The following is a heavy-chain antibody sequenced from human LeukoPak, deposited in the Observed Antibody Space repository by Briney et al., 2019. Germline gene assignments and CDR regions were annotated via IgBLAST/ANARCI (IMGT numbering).Heavy chain of an antibody. Sequence: GGSLRLSCAASGFTFSSYGMNWVRRAPGKGLEWVSSISSSSSYIYYADSVKGRFTISRDNAKNSLYLQMNSLRAEDTAVYYCARDPLYSSGWYAFDYWGQGTLVTVSS. D-gene: IGHD6-19*01. V-gene: IGHV3-21*01. CDR3: ARDPLYSSGWYAFDY. CDR2: ISSSSSYI. J-gene: IGHJ4*02. CDR1: GFTFSSYG.